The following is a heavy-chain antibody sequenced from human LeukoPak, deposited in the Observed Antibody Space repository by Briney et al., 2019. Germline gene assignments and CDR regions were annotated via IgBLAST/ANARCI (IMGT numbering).Heavy chain of an antibody. CDR1: GFTFSSYE. CDR3: ARGRSTGLKY. D-gene: IGHD3/OR15-3a*01. CDR2: ISSSGSTI. J-gene: IGHJ4*02. Sequence: QSGGSLRLSCAASGFTFSSYEMTWVRQAPGKGLEWVSYISSSGSTIYYADSVKGRFTISRDNAKNSVHLQMTSLRGEDTAVYYCARGRSTGLKYWGQGTLVTVS. V-gene: IGHV3-48*03.